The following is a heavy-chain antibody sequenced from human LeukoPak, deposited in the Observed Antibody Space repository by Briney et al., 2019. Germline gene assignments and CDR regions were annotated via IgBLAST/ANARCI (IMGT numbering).Heavy chain of an antibody. CDR1: GYSFTSYW. CDR3: ARHLYDFWSGYYWPFDY. V-gene: IGHV5-51*01. J-gene: IGHJ4*02. Sequence: GESLKISCKGSGYSFTSYWIGWVRQMPGKGLEWMGIIYPGDSDTRYSPSFQGQVTISADKSISTAYLQWSRLKASDTAMYYCARHLYDFWSGYYWPFDYWGQGTLVTVSS. D-gene: IGHD3-3*01. CDR2: IYPGDSDT.